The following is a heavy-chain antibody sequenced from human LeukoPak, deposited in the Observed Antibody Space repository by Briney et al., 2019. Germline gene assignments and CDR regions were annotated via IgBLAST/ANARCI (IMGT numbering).Heavy chain of an antibody. CDR1: GYTFTGYY. CDR2: INPNSGGT. CDR3: ARDPIAVAGTKDDY. Sequence: ASVKVSCKASGYTFTGYYMHWVRQAPGQGLEWMGWINPNSGGTNYAQKFQGRVTMTRDTSISTAYMELSRLRSDDTAVYYCARDPIAVAGTKDDYWGQGTLVTVPS. V-gene: IGHV1-2*02. J-gene: IGHJ4*02. D-gene: IGHD6-19*01.